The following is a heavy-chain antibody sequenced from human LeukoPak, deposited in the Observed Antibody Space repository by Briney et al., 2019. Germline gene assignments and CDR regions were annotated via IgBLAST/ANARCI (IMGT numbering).Heavy chain of an antibody. CDR2: IYHSGST. Sequence: PSETLSLTCTVSGGSISSSNWWSWVRQPPGKGLEWIGEIYHSGSTNYNPSLKSRVTISVDKSKNQFSLKLSSVTAADTAVYYCARRHGFYYYYYYMDVWGKGTTVTVSS. D-gene: IGHD3-10*01. J-gene: IGHJ6*03. CDR1: GGSISSSNW. CDR3: ARRHGFYYYYYYMDV. V-gene: IGHV4-4*02.